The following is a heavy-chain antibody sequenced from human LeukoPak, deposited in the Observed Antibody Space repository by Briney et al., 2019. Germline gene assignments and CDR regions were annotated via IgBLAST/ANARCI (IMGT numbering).Heavy chain of an antibody. CDR2: IYYSGST. Sequence: SETLSLTCTVSGDSISSSNYYWGWIRQPPGKGLEWIGRIYYSGSTYYNPSLKSRVTISVDTSKNQFSLKLPSVTAADTALYYCARQAGYSYGRIDDWGQGTLVTVSS. J-gene: IGHJ4*02. V-gene: IGHV4-39*01. D-gene: IGHD5-18*01. CDR1: GDSISSSNYY. CDR3: ARQAGYSYGRIDD.